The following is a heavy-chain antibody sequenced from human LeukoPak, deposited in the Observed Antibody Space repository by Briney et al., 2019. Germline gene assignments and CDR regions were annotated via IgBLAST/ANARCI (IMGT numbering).Heavy chain of an antibody. CDR2: ISSSSSYI. J-gene: IGHJ4*02. Sequence: GGSLRLSCAASGFTSSSYSMNWVRQAPGKGLEWVSSISSSSSYIYYADSVKGRFTISRDNAKNSLYLQMNSLRAEDTAVYYCARVTHYYDSSGYYYWGQGTLVTVSS. CDR1: GFTSSSYS. V-gene: IGHV3-21*01. CDR3: ARVTHYYDSSGYYY. D-gene: IGHD3-22*01.